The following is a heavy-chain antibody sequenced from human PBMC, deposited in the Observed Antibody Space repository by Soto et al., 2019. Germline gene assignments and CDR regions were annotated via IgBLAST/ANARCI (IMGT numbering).Heavy chain of an antibody. CDR3: AQDKDRQQLGVNYYYAIDV. D-gene: IGHD3-3*02. J-gene: IGHJ6*02. CDR2: IIPIFSTP. Sequence: QVQLVQSGAEVKKPGSSVTVSCKASGGTFGNSAISWVRQAPGQGLEWMGGIIPIFSTPDYAQKFQGRVTTTADESTSTAYMELTSLRSEDTAVYYCAQDKDRQQLGVNYYYAIDVWGQGTTVTVSS. CDR1: GGTFGNSA. V-gene: IGHV1-69*12.